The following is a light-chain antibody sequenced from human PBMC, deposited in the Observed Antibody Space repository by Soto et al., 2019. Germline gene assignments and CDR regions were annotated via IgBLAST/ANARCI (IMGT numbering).Light chain of an antibody. Sequence: QSVLTQPPSASGSPGQSVTISCAGTSSDVGTYNYVSWYQQHPGTAPKLIIYDVTKRPSGVPDRFSGSKSGNTASLTVSGLQTEDEADYYCSSYAGSNILVFGGGTKVTVL. CDR3: SSYAGSNILV. V-gene: IGLV2-8*01. CDR1: SSDVGTYNY. CDR2: DVT. J-gene: IGLJ2*01.